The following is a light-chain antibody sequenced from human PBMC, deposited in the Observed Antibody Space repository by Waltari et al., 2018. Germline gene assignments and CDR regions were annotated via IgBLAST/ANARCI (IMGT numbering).Light chain of an antibody. CDR2: KAS. CDR1: QSINNW. CDR3: QQYNSYSPWT. Sequence: DMQMTQSPSTLSASVGDRVTFTCRASQSINNWLAWYQQKPGKAPKLLIYKASTLESGVPSRFSGIGSGTEFTLTISSLQPDDFATYYCQQYNSYSPWTFGQGTKVEIK. J-gene: IGKJ1*01. V-gene: IGKV1-5*03.